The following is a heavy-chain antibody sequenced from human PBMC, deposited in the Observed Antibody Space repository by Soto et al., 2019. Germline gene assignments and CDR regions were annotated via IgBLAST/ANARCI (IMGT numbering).Heavy chain of an antibody. D-gene: IGHD2-15*01. V-gene: IGHV1-69*01. CDR2: IIPLFGTA. J-gene: IGHJ4*02. CDR3: ARNYGHDCGGGNCYFYF. Sequence: QVQLVQSGAAVKKPGSSVKVSCTASGGTFSRYAINWLRHAPGHGLAWMGGIIPLFGTANYAQKFQGRVTITADESASAAHMELRSLISEDTAVYYCARNYGHDCGGGNCYFYFWGQGTLVTVSS. CDR1: GGTFSRYA.